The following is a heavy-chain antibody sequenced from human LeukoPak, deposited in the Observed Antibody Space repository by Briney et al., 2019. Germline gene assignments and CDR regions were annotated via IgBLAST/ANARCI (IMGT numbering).Heavy chain of an antibody. V-gene: IGHV1-2*02. CDR1: GGTFSSYA. Sequence: GASVKVSCKASGGTFSSYAISWVRQAPGQGLEWVGWINPNSGGTNYAQKFQGRVTMTRDTSISTAYMELSRLRSDDTAVYYCARDFQYYYDSSGPDYWGQGTLVTVSS. D-gene: IGHD3-22*01. CDR2: INPNSGGT. CDR3: ARDFQYYYDSSGPDY. J-gene: IGHJ4*02.